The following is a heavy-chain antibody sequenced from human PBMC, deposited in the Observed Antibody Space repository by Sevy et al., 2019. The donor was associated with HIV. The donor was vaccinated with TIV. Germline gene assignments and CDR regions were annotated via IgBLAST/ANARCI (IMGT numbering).Heavy chain of an antibody. CDR1: GGSISSYY. J-gene: IGHJ6*02. Sequence: SETLSLTCTVSGGSISSYYWSWIRQPPGKGLEWIGHIYYSGSTNYNPSLKSRVTISVDTSKNQFSLKLSSVTAADTTVYYCARVTRSYYGMDVWGQGTTVTVSS. CDR2: IYYSGST. V-gene: IGHV4-59*01. CDR3: ARVTRSYYGMDV. D-gene: IGHD3-3*01.